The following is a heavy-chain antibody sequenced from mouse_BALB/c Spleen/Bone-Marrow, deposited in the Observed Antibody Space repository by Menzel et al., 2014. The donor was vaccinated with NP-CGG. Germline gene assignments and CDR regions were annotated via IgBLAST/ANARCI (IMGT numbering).Heavy chain of an antibody. D-gene: IGHD2-3*01. J-gene: IGHJ2*01. CDR3: ARGRWYY. CDR2: VNPNIGGT. Sequence: EVQLQQSGPELVMPGASVKISCKTSGYRFTDYTLHWVKQSHGKSLEWIGGVNPNIGGTSYNQKFKDKVSLTVNKSSTTAYMELRSLTSEDSAVYYCARGRWYYWGQGTTLTVSS. V-gene: IGHV1-22*01. CDR1: GYRFTDYT.